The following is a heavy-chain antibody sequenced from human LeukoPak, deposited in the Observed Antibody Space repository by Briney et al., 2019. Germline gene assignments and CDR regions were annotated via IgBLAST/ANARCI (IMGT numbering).Heavy chain of an antibody. CDR1: GFTFSSYA. D-gene: IGHD6-19*01. V-gene: IGHV3-23*01. J-gene: IGHJ3*02. CDR2: ISGSGGST. CDR3: AKAYSSGWYYGYVFDI. Sequence: GGSLRLSCAASGFTFSSYAMSWVRQAPGKGLEWVSAISGSGGSTYYADSVKGRFTISRDNSKNTLYLQMNSLRAEDTAVYYCAKAYSSGWYYGYVFDIWGQGTMVTVPS.